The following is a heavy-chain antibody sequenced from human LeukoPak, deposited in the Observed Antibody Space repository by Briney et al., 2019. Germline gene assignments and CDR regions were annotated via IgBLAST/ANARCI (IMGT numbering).Heavy chain of an antibody. J-gene: IGHJ4*02. D-gene: IGHD6-13*01. V-gene: IGHV3-7*01. CDR3: ARYFCTTSSCFLFDY. Sequence: GGSLRLSCAASGFTFSNYWMSWVRQAPGKGLEWVAKIKPDGSEKYYVDSVKGRFTISRDNARNSLYLQMNSLRAEDTAVYYCARYFCTTSSCFLFDYWAREPWSPSPQ. CDR1: GFTFSNYW. CDR2: IKPDGSEK.